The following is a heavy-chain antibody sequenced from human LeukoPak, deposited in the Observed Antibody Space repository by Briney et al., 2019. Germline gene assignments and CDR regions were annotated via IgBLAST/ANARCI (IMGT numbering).Heavy chain of an antibody. CDR2: IYPGDSDT. CDR3: ARRDYRDSYFFDY. CDR1: GSIFPIYW. V-gene: IGHV5-51*01. J-gene: IGHJ4*01. D-gene: IGHD2-21*01. Sequence: GASLQICCKGSGSIFPIYWIGWVRPVPGKGVEWMGIIYPGDSDTRYNPAFQGQVTISTDKSISTAYLQWSSLQASDTAIYYCARRDYRDSYFFDYWGHGTLVTVSS.